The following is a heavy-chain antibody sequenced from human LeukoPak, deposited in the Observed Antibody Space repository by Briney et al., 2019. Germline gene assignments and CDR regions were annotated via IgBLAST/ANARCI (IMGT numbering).Heavy chain of an antibody. Sequence: GGSLRLSCAASGFTFSNAWMSWVRQAPGKGLEWVGRIKSKTDGGTTDYAAPVKGRFTISRDDSKNTLYLQMNSLKTEDTAVYYCTTYYATPGRGYYFDYWGQGTLVTASS. CDR2: IKSKTDGGTT. D-gene: IGHD3-10*01. CDR1: GFTFSNAW. CDR3: TTYYATPGRGYYFDY. V-gene: IGHV3-15*01. J-gene: IGHJ4*02.